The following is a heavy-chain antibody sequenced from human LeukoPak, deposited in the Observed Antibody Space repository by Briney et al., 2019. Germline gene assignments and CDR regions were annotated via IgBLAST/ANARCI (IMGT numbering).Heavy chain of an antibody. CDR1: GGSISSGSYY. Sequence: SQTLSLTCTVSGGSISSGSYYWSWIRQPAGKGLEWIGRIYTSGSTNYNPSLKSRVTISVDTSKNQFSLKLSSVTAADTAVYYCARQRLSIVGATEDPYYFDYWGQGTLVTVSS. CDR3: ARQRLSIVGATEDPYYFDY. CDR2: IYTSGST. V-gene: IGHV4-61*02. D-gene: IGHD1-26*01. J-gene: IGHJ4*02.